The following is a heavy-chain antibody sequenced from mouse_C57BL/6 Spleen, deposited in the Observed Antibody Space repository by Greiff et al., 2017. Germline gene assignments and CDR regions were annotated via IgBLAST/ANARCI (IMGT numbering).Heavy chain of an antibody. CDR1: GYAFSSSW. J-gene: IGHJ1*03. Sequence: VQLQQSGPELVKPGASVKISCKASGYAFSSSWMNWVKQRPGKGLEWIGRIYPGNGDTYYNGKFKGKATLTADKSSSTAYMQLRSLTSEDSAVYFCARDHWYFEVWGTGTTVTVSS. CDR2: IYPGNGDT. V-gene: IGHV1-82*01. CDR3: ARDHWYFEV.